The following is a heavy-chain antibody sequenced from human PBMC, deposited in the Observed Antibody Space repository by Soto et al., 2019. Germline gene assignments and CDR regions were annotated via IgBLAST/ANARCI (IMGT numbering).Heavy chain of an antibody. CDR1: GYTFTSYY. CDR2: INPSGGST. Sequence: ASVKVSCKASGYTFTSYYMHWVRQAPGQGLEWMGIINPSGGSTSYAQKFQGRVTMTRDTSTSTVYMELSSLRSEDTAVYYCARDPPRVYYDSSGLDYWGQGTLVTVYS. V-gene: IGHV1-46*01. CDR3: ARDPPRVYYDSSGLDY. J-gene: IGHJ4*02. D-gene: IGHD3-22*01.